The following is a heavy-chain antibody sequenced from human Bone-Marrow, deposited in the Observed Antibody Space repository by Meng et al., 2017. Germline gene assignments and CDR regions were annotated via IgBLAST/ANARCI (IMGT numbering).Heavy chain of an antibody. J-gene: IGHJ4*02. CDR3: ARNIAAAVFDY. D-gene: IGHD6-13*01. CDR1: GCSISSYY. V-gene: IGHV4-4*07. Sequence: QVQMQQAGPGRVTPSETLSLPLSLSGCSISSYYGSWSRQTAGKGLECIWRIYTSGSTNYNPSLKSRVTLSVDTSKNQFSLKLSSVTAADTAVYYCARNIAAAVFDYWGQGTLVTVSS. CDR2: IYTSGST.